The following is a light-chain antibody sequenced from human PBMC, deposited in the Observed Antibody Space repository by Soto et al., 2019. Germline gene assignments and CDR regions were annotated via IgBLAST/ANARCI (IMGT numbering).Light chain of an antibody. V-gene: IGKV3-15*01. CDR2: DAS. CDR1: QSVSGK. Sequence: EIVMTQSPVTLSVSPGERATLSCRASQSVSGKLAWYQQKPGQAPRLLIYDASTRATGVPARFSGSGSGTEFTLTISSLQSEDFAVYYCQQYSNWRTFGQGTNLEIK. J-gene: IGKJ1*01. CDR3: QQYSNWRT.